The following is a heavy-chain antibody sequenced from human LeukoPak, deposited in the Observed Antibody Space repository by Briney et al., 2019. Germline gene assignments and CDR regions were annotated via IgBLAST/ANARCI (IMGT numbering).Heavy chain of an antibody. CDR3: ARGRGYSSGWYHYDAFDI. J-gene: IGHJ3*02. V-gene: IGHV3-74*01. D-gene: IGHD6-19*01. CDR1: GFTFSSYW. CDR2: INSDGSST. Sequence: GGSLRLSCAASGFTFSSYWMHWVRQAPGKGLVWVSRINSDGSSTSYADSVKGRFTISRDNAKNTLYLQMNSLRAEDTAVYYCARGRGYSSGWYHYDAFDIWGQGTMVTVSS.